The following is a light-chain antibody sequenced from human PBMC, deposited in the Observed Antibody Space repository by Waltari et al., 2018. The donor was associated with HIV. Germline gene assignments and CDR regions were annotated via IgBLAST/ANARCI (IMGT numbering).Light chain of an antibody. Sequence: ETVLTQSPGTLSLSPGERVTLFCRASQSVGSGYLAWYQQKPGQAPRLLTYGESSRATGIPDRFSGSGSKTDFTLTINRLEPEDFAVYYCQQFYRPPYTFGQGTKLEIK. CDR2: GES. V-gene: IGKV3-20*01. CDR1: QSVGSGY. J-gene: IGKJ2*01. CDR3: QQFYRPPYT.